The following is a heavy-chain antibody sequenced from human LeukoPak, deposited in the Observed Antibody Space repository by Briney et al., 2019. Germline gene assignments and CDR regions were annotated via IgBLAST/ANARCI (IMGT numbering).Heavy chain of an antibody. J-gene: IGHJ5*02. CDR1: GFTFNNYA. V-gene: IGHV3-23*01. D-gene: IGHD4-17*01. CDR3: ARDYADYVGYFFFDH. Sequence: GGSLRLSCAASGFTFNNYAMNWVRQAPGKGLEWVSSISGGGETTYYADSAKGRFTISRDNSQNTLYLQINSLRAEDTAVYYCARDYADYVGYFFFDHWGQGTLVTVSS. CDR2: ISGGGETT.